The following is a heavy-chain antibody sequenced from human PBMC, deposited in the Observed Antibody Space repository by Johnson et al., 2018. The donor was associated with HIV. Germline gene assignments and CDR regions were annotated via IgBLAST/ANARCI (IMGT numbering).Heavy chain of an antibody. CDR2: IWYDGSNK. Sequence: QVQLVESGRGVVQPGRSLRVSCGASGFTFSSYDMHWVRQAPGKGLEWVAVIWYDGSNKYYADSVKGRFTSSRDNSKNSLYLQMSSLRVEDTAVYYCARGSGVGAFDIWGQGTMVTVSS. CDR3: ARGSGVGAFDI. J-gene: IGHJ3*02. D-gene: IGHD7-27*01. V-gene: IGHV3-33*08. CDR1: GFTFSSYD.